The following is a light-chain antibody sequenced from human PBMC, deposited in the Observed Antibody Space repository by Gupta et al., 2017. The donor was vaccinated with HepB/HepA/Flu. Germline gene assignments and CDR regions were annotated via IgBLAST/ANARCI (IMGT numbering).Light chain of an antibody. CDR2: QDS. Sequence: SDLTHPLSQPVSPGQTVTITCSSDKLEDTYVSWYQHRSGQPPVLVIYQDSQRPSGIPEPCSGSNSGNTATLTISGTQALDEDYYFCQAWNDSAVIFGGGTKLTVL. CDR3: QAWNDSAVI. J-gene: IGLJ2*01. V-gene: IGLV3-1*01. CDR1: KLEDTY.